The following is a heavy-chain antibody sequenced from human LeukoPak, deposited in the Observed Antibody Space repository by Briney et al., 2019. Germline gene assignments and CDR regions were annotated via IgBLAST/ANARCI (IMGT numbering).Heavy chain of an antibody. CDR2: ISGSGGST. V-gene: IGHV3-23*01. CDR1: GFTFSSYG. J-gene: IGHJ5*02. Sequence: PGGSLRLSCAASGFTFSSYGMSWVRQAPGKGLEWVSAISGSGGSTYYADSVKGRFTISRDNSKNTLYLQMNSLRAEDTAVYYCAKEKLRWLRPLDGRSNWFDPWGQGTLVTVSS. D-gene: IGHD4-17*01. CDR3: AKEKLRWLRPLDGRSNWFDP.